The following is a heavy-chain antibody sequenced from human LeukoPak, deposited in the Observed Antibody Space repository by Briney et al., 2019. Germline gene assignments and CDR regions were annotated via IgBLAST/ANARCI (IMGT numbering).Heavy chain of an antibody. CDR2: HYHTGRI. J-gene: IGHJ4*02. V-gene: IGHV4-39*07. Sequence: SETLSLTCSVSGGSISGTSYCWGWIRQPPGKGPEWIGSHYHTGRIYHNPSLSSRVTISVDTSKNQFSLKLSSVTDADTAVYYCARDGSDNWGLFDNWGRGTLVTVSS. D-gene: IGHD1-1*01. CDR1: GGSISGTSYC. CDR3: ARDGSDNWGLFDN.